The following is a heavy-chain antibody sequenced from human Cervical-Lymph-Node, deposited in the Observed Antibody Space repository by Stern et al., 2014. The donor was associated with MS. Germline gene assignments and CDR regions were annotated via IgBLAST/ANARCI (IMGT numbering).Heavy chain of an antibody. V-gene: IGHV1-69*06. J-gene: IGHJ4*02. CDR2: ISSMFGRA. CDR3: ARERDNSYAFDS. CDR1: GGTFSTSV. Sequence: QMQLVQSGAELRKPGSSVRVSCKASGGTFSTSVISWLRQAPGKGLEWMGGISSMFGRANYAQKFQGSVTITADKSTSTVYMGLTSLRSEDTGVYYCARERDNSYAFDSWGQGTLITVSS. D-gene: IGHD3-16*01.